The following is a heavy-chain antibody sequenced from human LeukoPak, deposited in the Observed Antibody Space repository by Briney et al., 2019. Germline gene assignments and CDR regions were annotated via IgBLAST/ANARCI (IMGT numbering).Heavy chain of an antibody. CDR2: INPYSGGT. CDR3: VRDRTKYCSSTSCPLDY. Sequence: ASVKVSCKASGYSFTGYYMHWVRQAPGQGLEWMGWINPYSGGTNYAQKFQGRVTMTRGTSISTAYMELSRLRSDDTAVYYCVRDRTKYCSSTSCPLDYWGQGTLVTVSS. D-gene: IGHD2-2*01. V-gene: IGHV1-2*02. CDR1: GYSFTGYY. J-gene: IGHJ4*02.